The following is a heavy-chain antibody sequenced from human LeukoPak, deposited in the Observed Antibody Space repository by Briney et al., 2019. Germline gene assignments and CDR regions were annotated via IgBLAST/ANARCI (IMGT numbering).Heavy chain of an antibody. CDR2: IIPIFGTA. D-gene: IGHD3-10*01. CDR1: GGTFSSYA. J-gene: IGHJ4*02. CDR3: ASTMVRGVIQPPYYFDY. V-gene: IGHV1-69*13. Sequence: SVKVSCKASGGTFSSYAISWVRQAPGQGLEWMGGIIPIFGTANYAQKFQGRVTITADESTSTAYMELSSLRSEDTAVYYCASTMVRGVIQPPYYFDYWGQGTLVTVSS.